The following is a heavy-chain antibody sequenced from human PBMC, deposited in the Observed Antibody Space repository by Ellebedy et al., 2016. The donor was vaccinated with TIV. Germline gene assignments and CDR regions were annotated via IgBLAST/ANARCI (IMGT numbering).Heavy chain of an antibody. CDR3: ARSKSDYLYWYFDL. D-gene: IGHD3-16*01. V-gene: IGHV4-39*07. J-gene: IGHJ2*01. CDR1: GGSISSSSYY. CDR2: IYYSGST. Sequence: SETLSLTXTVSGGSISSSSYYWGWIRQPPGKGLEWIGSIYYSGSTYYNPSLKSRVTISVDTSKNQFSLKLSSVTAADTAVYYCARSKSDYLYWYFDLWGRGTLVTVSS.